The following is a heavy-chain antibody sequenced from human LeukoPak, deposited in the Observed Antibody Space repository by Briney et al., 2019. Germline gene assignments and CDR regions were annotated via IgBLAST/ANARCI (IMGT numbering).Heavy chain of an antibody. Sequence: PGGSLRLSCAAAGPTFSTSAMTWVRQAPGKGREWVSTISGSGGSTYYADSVKGRFTISRDNSKNTLYLQMTSLRAEDTAVYFCAKGQTDYDFWSGYHTWGQGTLVTVSS. CDR1: GPTFSTSA. J-gene: IGHJ4*02. CDR2: ISGSGGST. D-gene: IGHD3-3*01. V-gene: IGHV3-23*01. CDR3: AKGQTDYDFWSGYHT.